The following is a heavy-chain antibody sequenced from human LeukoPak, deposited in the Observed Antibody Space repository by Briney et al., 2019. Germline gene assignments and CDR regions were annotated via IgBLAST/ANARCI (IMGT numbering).Heavy chain of an antibody. Sequence: SLRLSCAISGFTFSSYAIHWVRQAPGKGLGWVAVISYEGSNKYYADSVKGRFTILTENSKNTLYPPMNSLRAEDTAVYSCAREQYYYDSSGYSGYWGQGTLVTVSS. CDR3: AREQYYYDSSGYSGY. V-gene: IGHV3-30*07. CDR2: ISYEGSNK. CDR1: GFTFSSYA. D-gene: IGHD3-22*01. J-gene: IGHJ4*02.